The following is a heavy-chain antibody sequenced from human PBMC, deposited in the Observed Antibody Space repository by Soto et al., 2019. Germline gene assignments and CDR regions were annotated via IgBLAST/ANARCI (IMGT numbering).Heavy chain of an antibody. CDR2: IYSGGST. CDR1: GFTVSSNY. V-gene: IGHV3-66*01. J-gene: IGHJ6*03. Sequence: QPGGSLRLSCAASGFTVSSNYMSWVRQAPGKGLEWVSVIYSGGSTYYADSVKGRFTISRDNSKNTLYLQMNSLRAEDTAVYYCARDYVSSSWQNLYYYYYYYMDVWGKGTTVTVSS. D-gene: IGHD6-13*01. CDR3: ARDYVSSSWQNLYYYYYYYMDV.